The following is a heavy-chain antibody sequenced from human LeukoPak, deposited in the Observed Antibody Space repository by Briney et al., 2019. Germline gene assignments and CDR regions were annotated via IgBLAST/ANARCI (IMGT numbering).Heavy chain of an antibody. V-gene: IGHV3-53*01. Sequence: GGSLRLSCAASGFTVSSNYMSWVRQAPGKGLEWVSVIYSGGSTYYADSVRGRFTISRDNSKNTLYLQMNSLRAEDTAVYYCARDHSGSYFWYFDLWGRGTLVTVSS. CDR1: GFTVSSNY. J-gene: IGHJ2*01. CDR3: ARDHSGSYFWYFDL. CDR2: IYSGGST. D-gene: IGHD1-26*01.